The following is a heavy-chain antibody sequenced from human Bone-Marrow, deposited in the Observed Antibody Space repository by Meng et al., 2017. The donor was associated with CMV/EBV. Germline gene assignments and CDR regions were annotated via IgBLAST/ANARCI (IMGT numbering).Heavy chain of an antibody. CDR2: ISYDGSNK. Sequence: GESLKISCAASGFTFSSYAMHWVRQAPGKGLEWVAVISYDGSNKYYADSVKGRFTISRDNSKNTLYLQMNSLRAEDTAVYYCARGPPGVYSEMDYWGRGTLVTVSS. CDR1: GFTFSSYA. D-gene: IGHD1-26*01. J-gene: IGHJ4*02. V-gene: IGHV3-30*04. CDR3: ARGPPGVYSEMDY.